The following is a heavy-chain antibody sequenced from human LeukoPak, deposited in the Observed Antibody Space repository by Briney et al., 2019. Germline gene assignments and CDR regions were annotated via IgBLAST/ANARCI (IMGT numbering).Heavy chain of an antibody. CDR2: INPSGGST. D-gene: IGHD5-24*01. J-gene: IGHJ4*02. CDR1: GYTFTSYY. Sequence: ASVKVSCKASGYTFTSYYMHWVRQAPGQGLEWMGIINPSGGSTSYAQKFQGRVTMTRDMSTSTVYMELSSLRSEDTAVYYCARVGDGYQAYDYWGQGTLVTASS. CDR3: ARVGDGYQAYDY. V-gene: IGHV1-46*01.